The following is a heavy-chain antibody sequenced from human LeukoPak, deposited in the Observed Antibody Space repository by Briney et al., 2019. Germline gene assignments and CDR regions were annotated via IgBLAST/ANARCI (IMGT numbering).Heavy chain of an antibody. J-gene: IGHJ6*02. CDR3: AKVRGPGRPQYYGMDV. CDR1: GFTFSTYG. CDR2: ISNDGSNK. Sequence: PGGSLRLSCAASGFTFSTYGMHWVRQAPGKGLEWVALISNDGSNKYYADSVKGRFTISRDNSKNTVYLQMNSLRGEDTAVYHCAKVRGPGRPQYYGMDVWGQGTTVTVSS. V-gene: IGHV3-30*18. D-gene: IGHD2/OR15-2a*01.